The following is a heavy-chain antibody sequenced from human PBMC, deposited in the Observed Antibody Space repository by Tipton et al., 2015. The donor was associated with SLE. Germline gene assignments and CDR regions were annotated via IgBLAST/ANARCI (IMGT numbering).Heavy chain of an antibody. CDR1: GFTFSSYG. D-gene: IGHD6-13*01. Sequence: SLRLSCAASGFTFSSYGMHWVRQAPGKGLKWVAVISYDGSNKYYADSVKGRFTISRDNSKNTLYLQMNSLSAEETAVYYCAKGGSSWYYFDYWGQGTLVTVSS. CDR2: ISYDGSNK. CDR3: AKGGSSWYYFDY. V-gene: IGHV3-30*18. J-gene: IGHJ4*02.